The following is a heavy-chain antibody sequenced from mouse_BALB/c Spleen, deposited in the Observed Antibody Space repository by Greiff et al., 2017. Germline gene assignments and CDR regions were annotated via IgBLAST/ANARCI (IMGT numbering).Heavy chain of an antibody. D-gene: IGHD2-1*01. CDR1: GYTFTSYT. J-gene: IGHJ2*01. Sequence: VQLQQSGAELARPGASVKMSCKASGYTFTSYTMHWVKQRPGQGLEWIGYINPSTGYTEYNQKFKDKATLTADKSSSTAYMQLSSLTSEDSAVYYCARSGKGNYGDYWGQGTTLTVSS. V-gene: IGHV1-4*01. CDR3: ARSGKGNYGDY. CDR2: INPSTGYT.